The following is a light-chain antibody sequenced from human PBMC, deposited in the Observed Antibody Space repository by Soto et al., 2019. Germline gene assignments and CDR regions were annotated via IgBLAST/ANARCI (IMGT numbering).Light chain of an antibody. CDR2: DTS. CDR1: QSVKTY. V-gene: IGKV3-11*01. Sequence: EIVLTQTPAPLSLSPGQRDTLSCRASQSVKTYLMWYQHKPGQAPRLRIYDTSNSATGIPDRFSGSGSGTGFTITISKLKPEDSAVYYCQQRGTSITFGGGTKVEI. CDR3: QQRGTSIT. J-gene: IGKJ4*01.